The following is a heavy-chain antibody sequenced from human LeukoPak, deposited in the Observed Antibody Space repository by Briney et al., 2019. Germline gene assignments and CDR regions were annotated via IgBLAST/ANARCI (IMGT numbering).Heavy chain of an antibody. J-gene: IGHJ6*03. CDR3: ARDGSSWFEGYYYYYMDV. V-gene: IGHV3-7*01. CDR2: IKQDGSEK. D-gene: IGHD6-13*01. Sequence: GGSLRLSFAASGFTFSSYWMSWVRQAPGKGLEWVANIKQDGSEKNYVGSVKGRFTISRDNAKNSLYLQMNSLRAEDTAVYYCARDGSSWFEGYYYYYMDVWGKGTTVTVSS. CDR1: GFTFSSYW.